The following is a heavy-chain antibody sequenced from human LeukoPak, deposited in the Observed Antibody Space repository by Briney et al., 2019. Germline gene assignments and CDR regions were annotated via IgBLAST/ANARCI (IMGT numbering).Heavy chain of an antibody. Sequence: GGSLRLSCAASGFTFSDYYMSWIRQAPGKGLEWVSYISSSGSTIYYADSVKGRFTISRDNSKNTLYLQMNSLRAEDTAVYYCAIAYYYDSSGYYPWYWGQGTLVTVSS. J-gene: IGHJ4*02. V-gene: IGHV3-11*01. D-gene: IGHD3-22*01. CDR3: AIAYYYDSSGYYPWY. CDR1: GFTFSDYY. CDR2: ISSSGSTI.